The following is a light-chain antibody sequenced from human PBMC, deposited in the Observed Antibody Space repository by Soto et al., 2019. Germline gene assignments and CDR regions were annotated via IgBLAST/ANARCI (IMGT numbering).Light chain of an antibody. J-gene: IGLJ2*01. Sequence: QSALSQPPSASGSPRQSVTISCTGTSSDIGASTYVSWYQQHPGRAPNLIVYEVTKRPSGVPDRFSGSKSGNTASLTVSGLQADDEADYYCSSYAGNNILLFGGGTKLTVL. CDR3: SSYAGNNILL. CDR2: EVT. V-gene: IGLV2-8*01. CDR1: SSDIGASTY.